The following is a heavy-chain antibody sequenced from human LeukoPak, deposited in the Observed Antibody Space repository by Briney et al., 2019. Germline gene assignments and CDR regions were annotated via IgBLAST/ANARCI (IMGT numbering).Heavy chain of an antibody. CDR2: IYSGGST. J-gene: IGHJ4*02. Sequence: QPGGSLRLSCAASGFIVSSNYMSWVRQAPGKGLEWVSVIYSGGSTYYADSVKGRFTISRDNSKNTLYLQMNSLRAEDTAVYYCAREADSSGYYFDYWGQGTLVTVSS. CDR3: AREADSSGYYFDY. CDR1: GFIVSSNY. V-gene: IGHV3-53*01. D-gene: IGHD3-22*01.